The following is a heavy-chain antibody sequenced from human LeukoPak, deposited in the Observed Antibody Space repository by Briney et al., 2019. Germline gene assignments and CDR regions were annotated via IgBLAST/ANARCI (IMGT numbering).Heavy chain of an antibody. CDR1: GFTFSSYA. D-gene: IGHD6-6*01. Sequence: GGSLRLSYAASGFTFSSYAMSWVRQAPGKGLEWVSAISGSGGSTYYADSVKGRFTIPRDNSKNTLYLQMNSLRAEDTAVYYCAKDRAPYSSSSGDYWGQGTLVTVSS. CDR2: ISGSGGST. CDR3: AKDRAPYSSSSGDY. V-gene: IGHV3-23*01. J-gene: IGHJ4*02.